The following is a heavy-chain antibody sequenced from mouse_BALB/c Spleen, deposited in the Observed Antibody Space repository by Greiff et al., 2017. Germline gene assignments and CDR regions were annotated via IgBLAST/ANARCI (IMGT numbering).Heavy chain of an antibody. CDR3: ARGLPPFAY. D-gene: IGHD2-10*01. CDR1: GFTFSSYA. CDR2: ISSGGST. J-gene: IGHJ3*01. Sequence: EVNVVESGGGLVKPGGSLKLSCAASGFTFSSYAMSWVRQTPEKRLEWVASISSGGSTYYPDSVKGRFTISRDNARNILYLQMSSLRSEDTAMYYCARGLPPFAYWGQGTLVTVSA. V-gene: IGHV5-6-5*01.